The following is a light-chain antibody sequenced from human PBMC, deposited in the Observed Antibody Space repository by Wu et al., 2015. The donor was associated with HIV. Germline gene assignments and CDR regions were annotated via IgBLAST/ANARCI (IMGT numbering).Light chain of an antibody. CDR2: AAS. V-gene: IGKV1-39*01. J-gene: IGKJ1*01. CDR1: QSISSY. Sequence: DIQMTQSPSSPSASVGDRVTITCRASQSISSYLNWYQQKPGKAPKLLIYAASSLQSGVPSRFSGSGSGTDFTLTISSLQPEDFATYYCQKYNTAPWTFGQGTKVEMK. CDR3: QKYNTAPWT.